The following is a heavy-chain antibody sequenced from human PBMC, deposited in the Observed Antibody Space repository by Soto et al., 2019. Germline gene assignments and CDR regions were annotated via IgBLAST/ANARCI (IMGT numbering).Heavy chain of an antibody. CDR1: GYSISSGYY. CDR3: ARVDRQQLDY. V-gene: IGHV4-38-2*01. CDR2: IYHSGST. D-gene: IGHD6-13*01. J-gene: IGHJ4*02. Sequence: SETLSLTCAVSGYSISSGYYWGWIRQPPGKGLEWIGSIYHSGSTYYNPSLKSRVTISVDTSKNQFPLKLSSVTAADTAVYYCARVDRQQLDYWGQGTLVTVSS.